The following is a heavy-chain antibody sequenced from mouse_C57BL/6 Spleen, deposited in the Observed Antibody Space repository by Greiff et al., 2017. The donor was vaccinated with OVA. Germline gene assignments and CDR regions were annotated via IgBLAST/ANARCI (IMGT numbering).Heavy chain of an antibody. CDR1: GFTFSDYG. Sequence: DVMLVESGGGLVKPGGSLKLSCAASGFTFSDYGMHWVRQAPEKGLEWVAYISSGSSTIYYADTVKGRFTISRDNAKNTLFLQMTSLRSEDTAMYYCARENSNWGYFDYWGQGTTLTVSS. CDR3: ARENSNWGYFDY. J-gene: IGHJ2*01. D-gene: IGHD2-5*01. CDR2: ISSGSSTI. V-gene: IGHV5-17*01.